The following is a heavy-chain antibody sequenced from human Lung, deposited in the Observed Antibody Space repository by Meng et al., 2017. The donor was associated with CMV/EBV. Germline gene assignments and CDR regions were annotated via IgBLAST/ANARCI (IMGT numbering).Heavy chain of an antibody. J-gene: IGHJ6*02. D-gene: IGHD3-3*01. Sequence: GGSLRLXCAASGFTVSSEYLTWVRQAPGKGLEWVSVIHSGGSTYYADSVKGRFTISRDNSKNTLYLQMNSLRTEDTAVYYCARDMYWSQSYHGVDVWGHGTXVNVSS. CDR2: IHSGGST. CDR1: GFTVSSEY. V-gene: IGHV3-66*02. CDR3: ARDMYWSQSYHGVDV.